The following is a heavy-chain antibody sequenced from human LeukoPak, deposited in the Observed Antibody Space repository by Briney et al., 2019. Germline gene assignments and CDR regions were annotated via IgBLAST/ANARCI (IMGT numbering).Heavy chain of an antibody. CDR1: VFTFTIYD. J-gene: IGHJ6*03. Sequence: ASVNVSCKASVFTFTIYDINWVRQATGQGLEWMGWMNPNSGNTGYAQKFQGRVTMTRNTSISTAYMELSSLRSEDTAVYYCARGGKDTIVLYYYYYMDVWGKGTTVTVSS. D-gene: IGHD3-3*01. V-gene: IGHV1-8*01. CDR3: ARGGKDTIVLYYYYYMDV. CDR2: MNPNSGNT.